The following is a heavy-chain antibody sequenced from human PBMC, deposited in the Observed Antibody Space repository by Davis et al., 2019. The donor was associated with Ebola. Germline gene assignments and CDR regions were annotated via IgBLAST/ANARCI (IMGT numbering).Heavy chain of an antibody. CDR2: ISAYNGNT. D-gene: IGHD4-11*01. CDR1: GGTFSSYA. J-gene: IGHJ5*02. Sequence: ASVKVSCKASGGTFSSYAISWVRQAPGQGLEWMEWISAYNGNTNYAQKFQGRVTITRDTSASTAYMELSSLRSEDTAVYYCAREDSNYVGWFDPWGQGTLVTVSS. CDR3: AREDSNYVGWFDP. V-gene: IGHV1-18*01.